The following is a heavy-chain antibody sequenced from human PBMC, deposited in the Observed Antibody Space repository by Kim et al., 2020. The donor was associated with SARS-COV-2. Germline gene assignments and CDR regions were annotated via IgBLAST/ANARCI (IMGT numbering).Heavy chain of an antibody. J-gene: IGHJ4*02. CDR3: ARDREGYSSGWYHDY. D-gene: IGHD6-19*01. V-gene: IGHV4-59*01. Sequence: PTLQRRGTLSVDTSKNQFSLKLCSVTAADTAVYYCARDREGYSSGWYHDYWGQGTLVTVSS.